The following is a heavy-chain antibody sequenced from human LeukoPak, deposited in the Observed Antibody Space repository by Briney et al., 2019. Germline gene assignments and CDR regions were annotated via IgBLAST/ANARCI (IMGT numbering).Heavy chain of an antibody. CDR2: IYHSGST. CDR1: GGSISSGGYS. CDR3: ARAPYGGNPRGAFDI. V-gene: IGHV4-30-2*05. J-gene: IGHJ3*02. D-gene: IGHD4-23*01. Sequence: PSETLSLTCAVSGGSISSGGYSWSWIRQPPGKGLEWIGYIYHSGSTYYNSSLKSRVTISVDTSKNQFSLKLSSVTAADTAVYYCARAPYGGNPRGAFDIWGQGTMVTVSS.